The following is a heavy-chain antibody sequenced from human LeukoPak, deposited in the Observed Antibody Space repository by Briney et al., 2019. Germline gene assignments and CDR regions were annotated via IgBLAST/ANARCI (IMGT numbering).Heavy chain of an antibody. CDR1: GFTFSSYS. J-gene: IGHJ3*02. CDR2: ISGSGGST. V-gene: IGHV3-23*01. Sequence: GGSLRLSCAASGFTFSSYSMNWVRQAPGKGLEWVSAISGSGGSTYYADSVKGRFTISRDNSKNTLYLQMSSLRAEDTAVYYCARAVPWPLDIWGQGTMVTVSS. CDR3: ARAVPWPLDI.